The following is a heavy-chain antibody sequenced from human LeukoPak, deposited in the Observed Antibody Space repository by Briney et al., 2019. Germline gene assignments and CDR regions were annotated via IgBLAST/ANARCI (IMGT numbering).Heavy chain of an antibody. D-gene: IGHD4-17*01. Sequence: GASVKVSCKASGYTFTSYYMHWVRQAPGQGLEWMGMINPGGGSTNYAQKFQGRVTMTRDTSISTAYMELSRLTSDDTAVYYCARVASSTVTTLFHWGQGTLVTVSS. CDR2: INPGGGST. J-gene: IGHJ4*02. CDR1: GYTFTSYY. V-gene: IGHV1-46*01. CDR3: ARVASSTVTTLFH.